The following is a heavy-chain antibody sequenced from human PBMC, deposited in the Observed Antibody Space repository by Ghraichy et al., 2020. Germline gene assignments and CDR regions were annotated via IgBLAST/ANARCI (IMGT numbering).Heavy chain of an antibody. D-gene: IGHD1-26*01. CDR3: ASLNSGSYYGYFDY. J-gene: IGHJ4*02. CDR2: IYYSGST. Sequence: SETLSLTCTVSGGSISSSSYYWGWIRQPPGKGREWIGSIYYSGSTYYNPSLKSRVTISVDTSKNQFSLKLSSVTAADTAVYYCASLNSGSYYGYFDYWGQGTLVTVSS. CDR1: GGSISSSSYY. V-gene: IGHV4-39*01.